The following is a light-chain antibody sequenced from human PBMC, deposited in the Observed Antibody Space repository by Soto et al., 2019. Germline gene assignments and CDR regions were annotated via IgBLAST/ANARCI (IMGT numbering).Light chain of an antibody. Sequence: DIQMTQSPSSLSASVGDRVTITCRASQSISSYINWYQQKPGKAPNLLIYTASSLESGVPSRFSGSGSGTDFTLTITSLQPEDFATYFCQQSYSRPRTFGQGTKVHIK. CDR1: QSISSY. J-gene: IGKJ1*01. CDR2: TAS. CDR3: QQSYSRPRT. V-gene: IGKV1-39*01.